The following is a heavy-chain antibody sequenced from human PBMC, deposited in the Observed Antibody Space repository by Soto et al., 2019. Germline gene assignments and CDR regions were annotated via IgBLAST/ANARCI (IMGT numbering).Heavy chain of an antibody. Sequence: ASVKVSWKGSGYTLTELSMHWVLQAPGKGLEWMGGFDPEDGETIYAQKFQGRVTMTEDTSTDTAYMELSSLRSEDTAVYYCGTSGSYAYDAFDIWGQGTMVTVSS. CDR2: FDPEDGET. J-gene: IGHJ3*02. CDR3: GTSGSYAYDAFDI. V-gene: IGHV1-24*01. D-gene: IGHD1-26*01. CDR1: GYTLTELS.